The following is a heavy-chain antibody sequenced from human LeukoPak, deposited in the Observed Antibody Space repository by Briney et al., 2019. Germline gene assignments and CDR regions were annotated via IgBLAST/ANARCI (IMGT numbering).Heavy chain of an antibody. J-gene: IGHJ4*02. V-gene: IGHV4-59*08. CDR3: ARLGGRFSSIDY. Sequence: SETLSLTCTVSGGSISSYYWSWIRQPPGKGLEWIGYIYYSGSTNYNPSLKSRVTISVDTSKNQFSLKLSSVTAADTAVYYCARLGGRFSSIDYWGQGTLVTVCS. CDR1: GGSISSYY. CDR2: IYYSGST. D-gene: IGHD3-16*01.